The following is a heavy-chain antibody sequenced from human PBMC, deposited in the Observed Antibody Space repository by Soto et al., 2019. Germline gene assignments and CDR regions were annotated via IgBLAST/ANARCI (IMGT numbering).Heavy chain of an antibody. CDR3: ARRLGVWIGSRQIEHSYYMDV. Sequence: QVQLQESGPGLVKPSETLSLTCTVSGGSISSYYWSWIRQPPGKGLEWIGYIYYSGITNYTPSLQSRVTISVDTSKKLFSLKLSSVPAADTAVYYCARRLGVWIGSRQIEHSYYMDVWGKGPTVTVSS. J-gene: IGHJ6*03. V-gene: IGHV4-59*08. CDR1: GGSISSYY. D-gene: IGHD3-3*01. CDR2: IYYSGIT.